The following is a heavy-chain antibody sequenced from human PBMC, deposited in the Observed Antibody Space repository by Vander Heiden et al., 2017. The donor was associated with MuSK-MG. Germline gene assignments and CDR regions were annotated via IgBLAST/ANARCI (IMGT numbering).Heavy chain of an antibody. CDR2: TA. CDR3: ARSYAFWEAGAVTSFWYFDL. V-gene: IGHV1-69*01. Sequence: TANYAQKFQGRVTITADESTSTAYMELSSLRSEDTAVYYCARSYAFWEAGAVTSFWYFDLWGRGTLVTVSS. D-gene: IGHD4-17*01. J-gene: IGHJ2*01.